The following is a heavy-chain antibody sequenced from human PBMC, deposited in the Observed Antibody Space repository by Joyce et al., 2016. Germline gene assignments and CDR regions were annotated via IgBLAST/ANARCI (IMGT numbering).Heavy chain of an antibody. V-gene: IGHV3-21*01. CDR1: GSTFSSSS. CDR2: ISATSYYI. J-gene: IGHJ6*02. D-gene: IGHD3-16*01. CDR3: ARGGISYYYAMDV. Sequence: QLVESGGGVVKAGGSLRLSCEASGSTFSSSSMSWFRQAPGKGLEGVAAISATSYYIFHAETGRGRFTVSRDNAKKTLYLQMNSLRAEDSAVFYCARGGISYYYAMDVWGQGTTVTVSS.